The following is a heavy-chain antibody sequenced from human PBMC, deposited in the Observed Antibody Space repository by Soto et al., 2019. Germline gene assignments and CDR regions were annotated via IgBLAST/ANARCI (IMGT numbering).Heavy chain of an antibody. Sequence: ASVKVSCKASGYTFTGYYMHWVRQAPGQGLEWVGWINSVNDHTIYSEKFQGRVTITSDTSATTAYMELSSLTSGDTAVYYCARNILGGTTDYWGQGTLVTVSS. D-gene: IGHD1-7*01. CDR3: ARNILGGTTDY. CDR1: GYTFTGYY. V-gene: IGHV1-3*01. J-gene: IGHJ4*02. CDR2: INSVNDHT.